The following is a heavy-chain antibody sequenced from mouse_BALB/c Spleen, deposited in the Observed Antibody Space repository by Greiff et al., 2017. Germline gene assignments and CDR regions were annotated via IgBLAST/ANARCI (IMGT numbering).Heavy chain of an antibody. Sequence: QVQLQQSGAELVRPGSSVKISCKASGYAFSSYWMNWVKQRPGQGLEWIGQIYPGDGDTNYNGKFKGKATLTADKSSSTAYMQLSSLTSEDSAVYFCARSENYRYEGGDWGQGTTLTVSS. V-gene: IGHV1-80*01. D-gene: IGHD2-14*01. CDR1: GYAFSSYW. J-gene: IGHJ2*01. CDR3: ARSENYRYEGGD. CDR2: IYPGDGDT.